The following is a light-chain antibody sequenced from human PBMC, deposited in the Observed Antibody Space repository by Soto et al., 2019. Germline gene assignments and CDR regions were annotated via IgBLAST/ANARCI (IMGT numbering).Light chain of an antibody. Sequence: DIQMAQSPSSLSASVGDRVTITCQASQGITKYLNWYQQKPGKAPKLLIYGASNLETRVPSRFSGSGSGTDFTFTISNLQAEDIATYFCQKYESVFTFGQGTRLEI. CDR2: GAS. V-gene: IGKV1-33*01. J-gene: IGKJ5*01. CDR1: QGITKY. CDR3: QKYESVFT.